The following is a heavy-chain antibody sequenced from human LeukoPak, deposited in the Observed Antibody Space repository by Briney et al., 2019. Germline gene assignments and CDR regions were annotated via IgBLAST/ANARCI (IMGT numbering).Heavy chain of an antibody. Sequence: SVKVSCKGSGGTFSSYAISWVRQAPGQGLEWMGGIIPIFGTANYAQKFQGRVTITADKSTSTAYMELSSLRSGDTAVYYCARGLYSSGWYYCDYWGEGTLVTVSS. CDR1: GGTFSSYA. V-gene: IGHV1-69*06. CDR2: IIPIFGTA. CDR3: ARGLYSSGWYYCDY. J-gene: IGHJ4*02. D-gene: IGHD6-19*01.